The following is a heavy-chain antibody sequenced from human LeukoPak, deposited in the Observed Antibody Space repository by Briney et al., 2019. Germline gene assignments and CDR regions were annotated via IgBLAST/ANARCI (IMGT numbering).Heavy chain of an antibody. CDR2: IYYSGST. CDR3: ARGPPHNYYDSSGAKPRWFDP. D-gene: IGHD3-22*01. Sequence: PSETLSLTCTVSGGSISSYYWSWIRQPPGKGLEWIGYIYYSGSTNYNPSLKSRVTISVDTSKNQFSLKLSSVTAAGTAVYYCARGPPHNYYDSSGAKPRWFDPWGQGTLVTVSS. CDR1: GGSISSYY. J-gene: IGHJ5*02. V-gene: IGHV4-59*01.